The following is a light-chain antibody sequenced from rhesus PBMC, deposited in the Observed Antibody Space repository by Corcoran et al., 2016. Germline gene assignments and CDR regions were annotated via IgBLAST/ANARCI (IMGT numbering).Light chain of an antibody. V-gene: IGKV1-32*03. CDR2: YAN. CDR3: QQGYSTPPT. CDR1: QGISSY. J-gene: IGKJ4*01. Sequence: DIQMSQSPSSLSASVGDRVTITCRASQGISSYLNWYQQKPGKAPKLLIYYANSLESGVPSRFSGSGSGTDYTLTISSLQPEDFATYYCQQGYSTPPTFGGGTKVEIK.